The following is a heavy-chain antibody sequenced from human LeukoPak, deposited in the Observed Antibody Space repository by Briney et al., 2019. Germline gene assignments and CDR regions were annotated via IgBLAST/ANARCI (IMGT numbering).Heavy chain of an antibody. CDR1: GFTFSSYA. Sequence: GGSLRLSCAASGFTFSSYAMSWVRQAPGRGPEWVSAISGSGGSTYYADSVKGRFIISRDNSKNTLYLQMNSLRAEDTAVYYCAKVSHGVATEGYYFDYWGQGTLVTVSS. CDR3: AKVSHGVATEGYYFDY. V-gene: IGHV3-23*01. D-gene: IGHD5-12*01. CDR2: ISGSGGST. J-gene: IGHJ4*02.